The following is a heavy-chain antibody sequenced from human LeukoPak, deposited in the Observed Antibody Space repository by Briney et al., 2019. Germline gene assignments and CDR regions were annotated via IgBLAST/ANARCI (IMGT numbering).Heavy chain of an antibody. CDR3: ARAVAARRSNYYYYYMGV. CDR2: INHSGRT. V-gene: IGHV4-34*01. D-gene: IGHD6-6*01. J-gene: IGHJ6*03. Sequence: AETLSLTCAVYGRSFSVYYWSWIRQPPGKGREWVGEINHSGRTNYNPSIKSRVTISVDTSKIQFSLKLSSVNAADTAVYYCARAVAARRSNYYYYYMGVWGKGTTVTVSS. CDR1: GRSFSVYY.